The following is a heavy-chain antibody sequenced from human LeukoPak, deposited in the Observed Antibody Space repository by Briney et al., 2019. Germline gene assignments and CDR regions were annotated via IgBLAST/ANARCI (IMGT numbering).Heavy chain of an antibody. D-gene: IGHD1-26*01. V-gene: IGHV4-59*01. CDR1: GGSISSYY. J-gene: IGHJ4*02. Sequence: SETLSLTCTVSGGSISSYYWSWIRQPPGKGLEWIGYIYYSGSTNYNPSLKSRVTISVDTSKNQFSLKLSSVTAADTAVYYCARIRVVGATTKVDYWGQGTLVTVSS. CDR2: IYYSGST. CDR3: ARIRVVGATTKVDY.